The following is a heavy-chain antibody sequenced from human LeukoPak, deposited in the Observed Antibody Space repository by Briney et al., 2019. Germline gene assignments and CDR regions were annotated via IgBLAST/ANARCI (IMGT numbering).Heavy chain of an antibody. J-gene: IGHJ5*02. CDR1: GGSFSGYY. V-gene: IGHV4-34*01. Sequence: SETLSLTCAVYGGSFSGYYWSWIRQPPGKGLEWIGEINHSGSTNYNPSLKSRVTISVDTSKNQFSLKLSSVTAADTAVYYCARESPVAGNEYNWFDPWGQGTTVTVSS. D-gene: IGHD6-19*01. CDR3: ARESPVAGNEYNWFDP. CDR2: INHSGST.